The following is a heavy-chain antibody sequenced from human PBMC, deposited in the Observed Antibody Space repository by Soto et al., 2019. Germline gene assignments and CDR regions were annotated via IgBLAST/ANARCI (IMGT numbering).Heavy chain of an antibody. V-gene: IGHV3-21*01. J-gene: IGHJ5*02. CDR2: ISSSSSYI. D-gene: IGHD6-6*01. Sequence: KTGGSLRLSCAASGFTFSSYSMNWVRQAPGKGLEWVSSISSSSSYIYYADSVKGRFTISRDNAKNSLYLQMNSLRAEDTAVYYCARDLISSSDVGWFDPWGQGTLVTVSS. CDR3: ARDLISSSDVGWFDP. CDR1: GFTFSSYS.